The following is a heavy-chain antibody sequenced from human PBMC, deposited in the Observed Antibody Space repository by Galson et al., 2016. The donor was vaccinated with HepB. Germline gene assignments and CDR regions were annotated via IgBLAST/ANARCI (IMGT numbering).Heavy chain of an antibody. V-gene: IGHV4-61*01. D-gene: IGHD3-3*01. CDR2: IYYSGYT. CDR1: GGSVSSDSFY. J-gene: IGHJ4*02. Sequence: SETLSLTCTVSGGSVSSDSFYWSWIRQPPGKGLEWIGYIYYSGYTDYNPSLKSRVTISIDTSKNQVSLKLRSVTAADTAIYYCASGYDFWSGYFDLDHWGQGTLVTVSS. CDR3: ASGYDFWSGYFDLDH.